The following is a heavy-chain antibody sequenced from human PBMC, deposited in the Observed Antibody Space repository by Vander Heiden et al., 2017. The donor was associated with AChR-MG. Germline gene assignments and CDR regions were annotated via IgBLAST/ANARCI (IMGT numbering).Heavy chain of an antibody. V-gene: IGHV4-39*01. J-gene: IGHJ2*01. CDR1: GGSISSSSYY. CDR3: ASNSYGYWYFDL. Sequence: QLHLQQSGPGPVKPSETPSLTCTVSGGSISSSSYYWGWLRQPPGKGLEWIGSIYYSGSTYYNPSLKSRVTISVDTSKNQFSLKLSSVTAADTAVYYCASNSYGYWYFDLWGRGTLVTVSS. D-gene: IGHD5-18*01. CDR2: IYYSGST.